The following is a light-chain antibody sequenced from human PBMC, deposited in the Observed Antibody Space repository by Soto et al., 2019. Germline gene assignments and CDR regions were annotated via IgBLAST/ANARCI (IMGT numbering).Light chain of an antibody. J-gene: IGLJ1*01. Sequence: QSVLTQPASVPGSPGQSITISCTGTSSDVGGYNYVSWYQQHPGKAPKLMIYEVSNRPSGVSNHFSGSKSGNTASLTISGLQAEDEADYYCSSYTSSSTYVFGTGTKVTVL. CDR3: SSYTSSSTYV. V-gene: IGLV2-14*01. CDR2: EVS. CDR1: SSDVGGYNY.